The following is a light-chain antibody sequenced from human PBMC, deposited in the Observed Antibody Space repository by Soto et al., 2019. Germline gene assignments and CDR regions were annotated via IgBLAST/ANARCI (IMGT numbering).Light chain of an antibody. CDR1: SIDVGSYNL. CDR2: EGS. CDR3: CSYAGSSTLYV. Sequence: QSALTQPAYVSGSPGQSITICCTGTSIDVGSYNLVSWYQQHPGKAPKLMIYEGSKRPSGVSNRFSGSKSGNTASLTISGLQAEDEADYYCCSYAGSSTLYVFGTGTKVTGL. J-gene: IGLJ1*01. V-gene: IGLV2-23*01.